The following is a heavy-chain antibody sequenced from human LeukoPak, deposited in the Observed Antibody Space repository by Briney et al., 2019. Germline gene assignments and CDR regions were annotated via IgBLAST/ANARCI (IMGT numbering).Heavy chain of an antibody. CDR2: IYYSGCT. J-gene: IGHJ4*02. D-gene: IGHD5-18*01. Sequence: SETLSLTCTVSGGSISSYYWSWIRQPPGKGLEWIGYIYYSGCTNYNPYLKSRVTISVDTSKNHFSLKLNPVTAADTAVYYCARSIGYSYGYGYFDYWGQGTLVTVSS. V-gene: IGHV4-59*01. CDR1: GGSISSYY. CDR3: ARSIGYSYGYGYFDY.